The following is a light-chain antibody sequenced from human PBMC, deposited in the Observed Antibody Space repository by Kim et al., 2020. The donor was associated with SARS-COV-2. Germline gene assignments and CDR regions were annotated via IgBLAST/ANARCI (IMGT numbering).Light chain of an antibody. CDR3: QAWDSSTATYV. J-gene: IGLJ1*01. CDR2: QDS. CDR1: KLGDKY. Sequence: SYELTQPPSVSVSPGQTASITCSGDKLGDKYACWYQQKPGQSPVLVIYQDSKRPSEIPERFSGSNSGNTATLTISGTQAMDEAYYYCQAWDSSTATYVFGTGTNVTVL. V-gene: IGLV3-1*01.